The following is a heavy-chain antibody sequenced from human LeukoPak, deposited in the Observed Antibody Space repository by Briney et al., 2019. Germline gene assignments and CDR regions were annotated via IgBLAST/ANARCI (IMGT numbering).Heavy chain of an antibody. Sequence: GGSLRLSCAASGFTFSSYGMSWVRQAPGKGLVWVSRINGDGKSTNYADSAKGRFTISRDNAKNTLYLQMNSLRAEDTAVYYCTRGFWGWEVDYWGQGTLATVSS. V-gene: IGHV3-74*01. CDR2: INGDGKST. CDR3: TRGFWGWEVDY. J-gene: IGHJ4*02. CDR1: GFTFSSYG. D-gene: IGHD3-3*01.